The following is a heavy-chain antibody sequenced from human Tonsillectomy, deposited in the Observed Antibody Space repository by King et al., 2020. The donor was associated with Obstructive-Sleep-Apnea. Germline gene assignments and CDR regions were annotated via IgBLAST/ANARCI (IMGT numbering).Heavy chain of an antibody. CDR2: IYHSGST. V-gene: IGHV4-59*08. J-gene: IGHJ2*01. Sequence: VQLQESGPGLVKPSETLSLTCTVSGGSISTYFWSWIRQPPGKGLEWIGYIYHSGSTNSNPSLKSRVTISVDTSKNQFSLKLSSVTAADTAVYYCARRSETGGWFWFFDLWGRGTLVTVSS. CDR1: GGSISTYF. CDR3: ARRSETGGWFWFFDL. D-gene: IGHD6-19*01.